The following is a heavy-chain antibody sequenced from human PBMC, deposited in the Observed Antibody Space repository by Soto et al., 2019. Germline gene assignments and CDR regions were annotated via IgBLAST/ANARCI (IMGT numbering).Heavy chain of an antibody. CDR2: IWYDGNTK. CDR1: GFPFNSYG. D-gene: IGHD6-19*01. J-gene: IGHJ6*02. Sequence: QIQLVESGGGVVQPGRSLRLSCTASGFPFNSYGFNWVRQAPGKGLEWVAVIWYDGNTKYYADSVKGRFTISRDNLRSTVYLQMNSLTAEDTAVYYCARPLVAPVAGPYYYGMDVWGQGTTVTVSS. CDR3: ARPLVAPVAGPYYYGMDV. V-gene: IGHV3-33*01.